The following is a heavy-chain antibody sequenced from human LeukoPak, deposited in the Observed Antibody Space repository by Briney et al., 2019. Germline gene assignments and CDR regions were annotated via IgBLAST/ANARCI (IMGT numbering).Heavy chain of an antibody. CDR2: IYIYGTT. D-gene: IGHD2-15*01. CDR1: GGSVSGSY. CDR3: ARDVVGAPDDY. Sequence: PSETLSLTCTVSGGSVSGSYGGWIRQPAGKGLEWIGRIYIYGTTSYNPSLRSRVIMSVDASKNQFSLKLTSVTAADTAVYYCARDVVGAPDDYWGQGILVTVSS. J-gene: IGHJ4*02. V-gene: IGHV4-4*07.